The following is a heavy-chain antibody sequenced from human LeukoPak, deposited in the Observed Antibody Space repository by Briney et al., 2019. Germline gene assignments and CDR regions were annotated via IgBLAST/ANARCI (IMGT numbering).Heavy chain of an antibody. CDR1: GFTFSTYA. CDR3: ARDWKADF. D-gene: IGHD1-1*01. J-gene: IGHJ4*01. V-gene: IGHV3-23*05. CDR2: IDIYSTKT. Sequence: GGSLRLSCATSGFTFSTYAMTWVRQAPGKGLEWVSAIDIYSTKTNYADSVKGRFTISRDNSKNTLYLQMNRLRGEDTAIYYCARDWKADFWGHGTLVTVSS.